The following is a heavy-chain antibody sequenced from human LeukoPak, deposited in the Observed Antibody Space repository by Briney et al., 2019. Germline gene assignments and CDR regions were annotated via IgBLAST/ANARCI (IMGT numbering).Heavy chain of an antibody. CDR1: GGSFSGYY. J-gene: IGHJ4*02. Sequence: SETLSLTCAVYGGSFSGYYWSWIRQPPGKGLEWIGEINHSGSTNYNPSLKSRVTISVDTSKNQFSLKLSSVTAADTAVYYCASWNYYGSGTGGVDYWGQGTLVTVSS. CDR2: INHSGST. D-gene: IGHD3-10*01. CDR3: ASWNYYGSGTGGVDY. V-gene: IGHV4-34*01.